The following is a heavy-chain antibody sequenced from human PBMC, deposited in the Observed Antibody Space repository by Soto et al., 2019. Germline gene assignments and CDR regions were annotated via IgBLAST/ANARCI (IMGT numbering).Heavy chain of an antibody. CDR2: IYNSGTT. V-gene: IGHV4-30-4*01. D-gene: IGHD6-25*01. CDR3: ARGPARDKVDY. Sequence: QVQLQEPGPRLVEPSQTLSLTCTVSGRSISSGDYYWSWIRQSPGTGLEWIGHIYNSGTTYINPSLKSRVTISADMSKNQFSLKVNSVTAADPAVYYCARGPARDKVDYWGQGTLVTVSS. CDR1: GRSISSGDYY. J-gene: IGHJ4*02.